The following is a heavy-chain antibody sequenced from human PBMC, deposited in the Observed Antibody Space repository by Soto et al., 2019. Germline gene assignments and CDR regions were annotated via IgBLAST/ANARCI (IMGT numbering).Heavy chain of an antibody. D-gene: IGHD3-16*01. CDR2: ISGSGGST. Sequence: GGSLRLSCAASGFTFSSYAMSWVRQAPGKGLEWVSAISGSGGSTSYADSVKGRFSISRDNSKNTLYLQMNSLRAEDTAVYYCAKDGGVGKHYYYGMDVWGQGTTVTVSS. CDR1: GFTFSSYA. CDR3: AKDGGVGKHYYYGMDV. J-gene: IGHJ6*02. V-gene: IGHV3-23*01.